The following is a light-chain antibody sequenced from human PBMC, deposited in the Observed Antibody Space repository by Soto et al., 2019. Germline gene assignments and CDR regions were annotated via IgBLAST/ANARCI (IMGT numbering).Light chain of an antibody. CDR1: QSVTDK. CDR3: QQYKSWPIT. Sequence: EIEMTQSPATLSVSPGERATLSCRASQSVTDKLAWYQQKPGQSPRLLIFAASTRATGIPATFSGSGSGTEFTLTINSLQSEDFAVYYCQQYKSWPITFGQGTRLEIK. CDR2: AAS. J-gene: IGKJ5*01. V-gene: IGKV3-15*01.